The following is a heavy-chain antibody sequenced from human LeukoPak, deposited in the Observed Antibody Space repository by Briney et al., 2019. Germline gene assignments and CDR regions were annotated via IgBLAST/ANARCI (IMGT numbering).Heavy chain of an antibody. V-gene: IGHV4-34*01. CDR3: ARGGSKKRGGYYGY. J-gene: IGHJ4*02. CDR1: GGSFSGYY. D-gene: IGHD3-10*01. Sequence: SETLSLTCAVYGGSFSGYYWSWIRQPPGKGLEWIGEINHSGSTNYNPSLKSRVTISVDTSKNQFSLKLSSGTAADTAVYYCARGGSKKRGGYYGYWGQGTLVTVSS. CDR2: INHSGST.